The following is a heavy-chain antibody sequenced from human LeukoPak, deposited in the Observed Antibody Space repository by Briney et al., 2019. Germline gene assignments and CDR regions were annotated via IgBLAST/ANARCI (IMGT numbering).Heavy chain of an antibody. V-gene: IGHV3-9*03. D-gene: IGHD6-19*01. J-gene: IGHJ4*02. Sequence: PGRSLRLSCAASGFTFHDYAMHWVRQVPGKGLEWVSGISWNSGIIGYADSVKGRFTISRDNAKNSLYLQMNSLRAEDMALYYCAKSGFGSGWAFDYWGQGTLVTVSS. CDR1: GFTFHDYA. CDR2: ISWNSGII. CDR3: AKSGFGSGWAFDY.